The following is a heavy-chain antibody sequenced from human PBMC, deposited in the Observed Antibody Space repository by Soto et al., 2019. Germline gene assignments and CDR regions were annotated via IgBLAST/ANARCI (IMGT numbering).Heavy chain of an antibody. CDR3: ARDRNAGIAVAGTRGGVYYFDY. J-gene: IGHJ4*02. V-gene: IGHV4-61*01. CDR2: IYYSGST. CDR1: GGSVSSGSYY. D-gene: IGHD6-19*01. Sequence: TLSLTCTVSGGSVSSGSYYWSWIRQPPGKGLEWIGYIYYSGSTNYNPSLKSRVTISVDTSKNQFSLKLSSVTAADTAVYYCARDRNAGIAVAGTRGGVYYFDYWGQGTLVTVSS.